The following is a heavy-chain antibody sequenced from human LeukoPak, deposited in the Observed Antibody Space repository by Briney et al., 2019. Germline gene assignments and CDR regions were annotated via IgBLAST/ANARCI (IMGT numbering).Heavy chain of an antibody. Sequence: SETLSLTCAVYGGSFSGYYWSWIRQPPGKRLEWIGEINHSGSTNYNPSLKSRVTISVDTSKNQFSLKLSSVTAADTAVYYCARVLNYYDSSVYYSNWGQGTLVTVSS. CDR2: INHSGST. CDR1: GGSFSGYY. CDR3: ARVLNYYDSSVYYSN. V-gene: IGHV4-34*01. J-gene: IGHJ4*02. D-gene: IGHD3-22*01.